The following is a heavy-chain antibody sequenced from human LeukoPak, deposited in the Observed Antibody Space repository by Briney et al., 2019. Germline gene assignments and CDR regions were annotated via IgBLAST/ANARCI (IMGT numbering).Heavy chain of an antibody. CDR2: IIPIFGTA. D-gene: IGHD3-22*01. V-gene: IGHV1-69*05. CDR3: ARDLEYYDSSGSHFDY. CDR1: GGTFSSYA. J-gene: IGHJ4*02. Sequence: SVKVSCKASGGTFSSYAISWVRQAPGQGLEWMGGIIPIFGTANYAQKFQGRVTITTDESTSTAYMELRSLRSDDTAVYYCARDLEYYDSSGSHFDYWGQGTLVTVSS.